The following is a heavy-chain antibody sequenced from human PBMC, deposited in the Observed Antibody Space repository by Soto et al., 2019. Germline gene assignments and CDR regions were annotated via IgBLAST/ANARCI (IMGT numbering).Heavy chain of an antibody. CDR3: ARVRGTAGKRYFDY. V-gene: IGHV4-59*01. CDR2: TYYSGST. Sequence: SETLSLTCTVSGGSMIAYYWNWMRQPPGKGLQWIGYTYYSGSTTYNPSLNSRVTISVDSSKNQFSLKLDSVTPADTAVYYCARVRGTAGKRYFDYWGPGTLVTVSS. J-gene: IGHJ4*02. D-gene: IGHD6-13*01. CDR1: GGSMIAYY.